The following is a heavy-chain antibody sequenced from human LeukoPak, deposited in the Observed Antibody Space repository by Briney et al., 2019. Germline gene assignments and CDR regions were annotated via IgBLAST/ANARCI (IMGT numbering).Heavy chain of an antibody. CDR2: IYYNGNT. CDR3: ARARGATIFQSAFDI. CDR1: DGSINSYY. J-gene: IGHJ3*02. Sequence: PSETLSLTCSVSDGSINSYYWNWIRRPPGKGLEWIGYIYYNGNTNYSPSLKSRVTMSVDTSKNLFSLKVSSVTAADTAVYYCARARGATIFQSAFDIWGQGTMVTVSS. V-gene: IGHV4-59*01. D-gene: IGHD5-24*01.